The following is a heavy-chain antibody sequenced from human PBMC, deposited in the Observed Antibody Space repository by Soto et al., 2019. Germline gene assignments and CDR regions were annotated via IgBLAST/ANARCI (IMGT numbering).Heavy chain of an antibody. V-gene: IGHV3-53*01. J-gene: IGHJ6*02. Sequence: EVQLVESGGGLIQPGGSLRLSCAASGFTVSTYYMSWVRQAPGKGLEWVSVIYSGGSTYYADSVKGRFTISRDNSKNTLYLQMHSLRAEDTAVYYCARVVSSAYYYYQLMDVWGQGTTVTVSS. CDR2: IYSGGST. CDR1: GFTVSTYY. CDR3: ARVVSSAYYYYQLMDV. D-gene: IGHD3-22*01.